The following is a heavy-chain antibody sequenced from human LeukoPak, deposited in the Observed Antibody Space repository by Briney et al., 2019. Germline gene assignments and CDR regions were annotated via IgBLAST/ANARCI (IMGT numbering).Heavy chain of an antibody. J-gene: IGHJ1*01. CDR1: GYSFTSYW. D-gene: IGHD2-2*01. CDR3: ARQAVPVAKYFQY. Sequence: GESLKISCKGSGYSFTSYWIGWVRQMPGKGLEWMGFIYPGDSDTRYSPSFQGQVTISADKSISTAYLQWSSLKASDTAMYYCARQAVPVAKYFQYWGQGTLVTVSS. CDR2: IYPGDSDT. V-gene: IGHV5-51*01.